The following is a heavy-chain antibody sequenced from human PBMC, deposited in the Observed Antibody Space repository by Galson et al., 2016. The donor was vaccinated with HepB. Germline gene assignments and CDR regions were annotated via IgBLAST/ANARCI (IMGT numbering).Heavy chain of an antibody. Sequence: SLRLSCAASGVTFSSYGMHWVRQAPGKGLEWVAVISYDGSNKYYIDSVKGRFTISRDNSKNTLYPQMNSLRAEDTAVYYCAKEAKDIALVPAVVGPGVSYYYYALDVWGQGTTVTVSS. CDR3: AKEAKDIALVPAVVGPGVSYYYYALDV. CDR1: GVTFSSYG. V-gene: IGHV3-30*18. D-gene: IGHD2-2*01. J-gene: IGHJ6*02. CDR2: ISYDGSNK.